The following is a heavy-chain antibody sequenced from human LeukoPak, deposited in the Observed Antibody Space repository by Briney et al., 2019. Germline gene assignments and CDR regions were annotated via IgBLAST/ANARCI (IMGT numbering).Heavy chain of an antibody. CDR2: INPSGGST. CDR1: GYTFTNYY. V-gene: IGHV1-46*01. CDR3: ARATGDRAVIVQNDAFDI. D-gene: IGHD3-10*01. Sequence: PGASVKVSCKASGYTFTNYYMHWVRQAPGQGLEWMGIINPSGGSTSYAQKFQGRVTMTTDTSTSTVHMELSSLRSDDTAVYYCARATGDRAVIVQNDAFDIWGQGTMVIVSS. J-gene: IGHJ3*02.